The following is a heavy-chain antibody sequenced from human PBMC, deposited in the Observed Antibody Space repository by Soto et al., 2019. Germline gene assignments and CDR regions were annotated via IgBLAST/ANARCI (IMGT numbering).Heavy chain of an antibody. Sequence: WASVKVSCKASGGTFSSYAISWVRQAPGQGLEWMGGIIPIFGTANYAQKFQGRVTITADESTSTAYMELSGLRSEDTAVYYCAGSGSYYYYGMDVWGQGTTVTVSS. CDR1: GGTFSSYA. CDR3: AGSGSYYYYGMDV. J-gene: IGHJ6*02. V-gene: IGHV1-69*13. D-gene: IGHD1-26*01. CDR2: IIPIFGTA.